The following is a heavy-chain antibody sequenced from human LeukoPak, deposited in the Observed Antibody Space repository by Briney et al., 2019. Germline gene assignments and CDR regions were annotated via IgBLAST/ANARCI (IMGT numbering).Heavy chain of an antibody. V-gene: IGHV4-31*11. Sequence: SETLSLTCAVSGGSLSSGGYFWGWIRQYPGKGLEWIGCISHSGTSYYNPSLKSRVTISVDTSRNQFSLELSSVTAADTAVYFCTRDREHGTQDSWGQGTLVTVSS. CDR2: ISHSGTS. CDR1: GGSLSSGGYF. D-gene: IGHD1-26*01. CDR3: TRDREHGTQDS. J-gene: IGHJ4*02.